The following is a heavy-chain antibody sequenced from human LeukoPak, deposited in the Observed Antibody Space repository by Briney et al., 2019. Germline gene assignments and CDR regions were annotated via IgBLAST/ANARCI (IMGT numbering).Heavy chain of an antibody. D-gene: IGHD3-9*01. CDR3: AKGYYFDILSGYSSLDS. Sequence: QTGGSLRLSCAASGFTFSSYAMHWVRQAPGKGLEWVAVISYDGSNKYYADSVKGRFTISRDDSKNTLYLQMNSLRAEDTAAYYCAKGYYFDILSGYSSLDSWGQGTLVTVSS. CDR2: ISYDGSNK. J-gene: IGHJ4*02. CDR1: GFTFSSYA. V-gene: IGHV3-30*04.